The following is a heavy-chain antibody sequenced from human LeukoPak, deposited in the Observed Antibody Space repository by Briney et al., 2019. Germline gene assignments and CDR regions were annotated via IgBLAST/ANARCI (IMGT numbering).Heavy chain of an antibody. J-gene: IGHJ4*02. CDR3: ARDPSRYGDYEGDY. Sequence: GASVKVSCKASGYTFTSYGISWVRQAHGQGLEWMGWISAYNGNTNYAQKLQGRVTMTTDTSTSTAYMELRSLRSDDTAVYYCARDPSRYGDYEGDYWGQGTLVTVSS. CDR1: GYTFTSYG. D-gene: IGHD4-17*01. CDR2: ISAYNGNT. V-gene: IGHV1-18*01.